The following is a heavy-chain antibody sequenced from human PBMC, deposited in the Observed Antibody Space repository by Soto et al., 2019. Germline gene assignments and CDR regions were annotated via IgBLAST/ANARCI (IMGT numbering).Heavy chain of an antibody. V-gene: IGHV1-2*04. J-gene: IGHJ6*02. CDR2: INPNSGGT. Sequence: QVQLVQSGAEVKKPGASVKVSCKASGYTFTGYYMHWVRQAPGQGLEWMGWINPNSGGTNYAQKFQGWVSMTRDTCISTAYMELSRLRSDDTAVYYCASANGNVVPAAMHYYGMDVWGQGTTVTVSS. CDR1: GYTFTGYY. D-gene: IGHD2-2*01. CDR3: ASANGNVVPAAMHYYGMDV.